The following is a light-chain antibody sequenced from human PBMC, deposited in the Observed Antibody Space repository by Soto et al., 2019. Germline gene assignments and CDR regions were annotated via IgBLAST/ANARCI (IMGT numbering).Light chain of an antibody. CDR3: QYYNSYSGP. J-gene: IGKJ3*01. V-gene: IGKV1-5*03. CDR2: RAS. CDR1: QSISNW. Sequence: DIQMTQSPSTLSASVGDIVTITCRASQSISNWLAWYQQKPGKAPKLLIYRASTLQSGVPSRFSGSGSGTEFTLTISSLQPDDFATYFCQYYNSYSGPFGPGTKVDVK.